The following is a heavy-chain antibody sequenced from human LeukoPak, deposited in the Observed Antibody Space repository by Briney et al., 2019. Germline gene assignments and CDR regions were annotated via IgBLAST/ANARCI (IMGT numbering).Heavy chain of an antibody. Sequence: QPGRSLSLSCAGAGFTIGGYGMHWFRQTPGKGLEWVAVIAYDGSRAFYADSVRGRFTISRDNSKNTMSVQMDDLRAEDTAVYYCTRYSNDHFDYWGQGTLVTVSS. CDR3: TRYSNDHFDY. D-gene: IGHD6-13*01. V-gene: IGHV3-33*01. CDR2: IAYDGSRA. J-gene: IGHJ4*02. CDR1: GFTIGGYG.